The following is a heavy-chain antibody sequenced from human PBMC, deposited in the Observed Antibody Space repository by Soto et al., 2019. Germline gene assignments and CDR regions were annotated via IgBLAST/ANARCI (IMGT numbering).Heavy chain of an antibody. D-gene: IGHD6-25*01. CDR1: GYSFSSFW. Sequence: GESLKISCKVSGYSFSSFWITWVRQMPGKGLEWMAIIYPGDSDTRYSPSFQGQVTISADKSISTAYLQWSSLKASDSAMYYCARMMAASGTGFDYWGQGTLVTVSS. CDR3: ARMMAASGTGFDY. CDR2: IYPGDSDT. V-gene: IGHV5-51*01. J-gene: IGHJ4*02.